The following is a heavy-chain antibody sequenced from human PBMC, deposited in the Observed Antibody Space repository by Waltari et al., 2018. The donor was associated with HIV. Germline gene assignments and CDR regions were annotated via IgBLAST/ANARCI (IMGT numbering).Heavy chain of an antibody. V-gene: IGHV4-4*07. CDR2: IYTSGST. D-gene: IGHD3-16*02. J-gene: IGHJ3*02. CDR1: GGSISSYY. CDR3: ARGLRLGELSLYKYAFDI. Sequence: QVQLEESGPGLVKPSETLSRTCTVSGGSISSYYWSWIRLPAGKGLEWMGRIYTSGSTNYNPSLKSRVTLSVDTSMNQFSLKLSSVTAADTAVYYCARGLRLGELSLYKYAFDIWGQGTMVTVSS.